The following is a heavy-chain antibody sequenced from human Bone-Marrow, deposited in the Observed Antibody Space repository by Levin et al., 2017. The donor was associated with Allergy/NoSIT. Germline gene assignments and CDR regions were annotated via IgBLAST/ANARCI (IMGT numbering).Heavy chain of an antibody. CDR2: INWNGGST. Sequence: GGSLRLSCAASGFTFDDYGMSWVRQAPGKGLEWVSGINWNGGSTGYADSVKGRFTISRDNAKNSLYLQMNSLRAEDTALYYCARDRGPMTTVTTVFWFDPWGQGTLVTVSS. CDR3: ARDRGPMTTVTTVFWFDP. CDR1: GFTFDDYG. D-gene: IGHD4-17*01. J-gene: IGHJ5*02. V-gene: IGHV3-20*04.